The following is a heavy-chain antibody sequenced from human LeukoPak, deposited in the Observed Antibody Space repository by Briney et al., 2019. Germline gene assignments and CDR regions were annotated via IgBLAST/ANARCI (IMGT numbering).Heavy chain of an antibody. CDR1: GGTFSNYF. V-gene: IGHV1-69*13. J-gene: IGHJ4*02. CDR2: IIPIFDTG. D-gene: IGHD4-11*01. Sequence: RASVKVSCKASGGTFSNYFISWVRQAPGQGLEWMGGIIPIFDTGNYAQKFQGRVTITADESTSTAYIELSSLRSEDTAVYYCARGPVTGRIDYWGQGTLVIVSS. CDR3: ARGPVTGRIDY.